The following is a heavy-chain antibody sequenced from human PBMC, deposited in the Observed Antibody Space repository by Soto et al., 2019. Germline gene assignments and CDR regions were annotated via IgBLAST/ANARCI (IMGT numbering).Heavy chain of an antibody. Sequence: QVQLQESGPGLVKPSETLSLTCTVSGGSFTTFYWTWVRQSPGKGLEWIGYIYYNGNTNYNPSLKSRVTMSVDMSKNQFSLKLTSVTADDTAIYYCARARRGDYWGQGTLVTVSS. CDR2: IYYNGNT. CDR1: GGSFTTFY. CDR3: ARARRGDY. V-gene: IGHV4-59*01. J-gene: IGHJ4*02.